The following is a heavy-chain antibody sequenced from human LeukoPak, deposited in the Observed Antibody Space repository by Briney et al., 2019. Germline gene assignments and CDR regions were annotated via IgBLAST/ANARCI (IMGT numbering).Heavy chain of an antibody. J-gene: IGHJ4*02. V-gene: IGHV3-23*01. CDR1: GFTFSNYA. CDR2: IVGSGGSI. D-gene: IGHD3-10*01. CDR3: VPTIDY. Sequence: PGGSLRLSCAASGFTFSNYAISWVRQAPGKGLEWVSGIVGSGGSIYYADSVKGRFTISRDNSEDTAVYYCAKDHYSGAGSYYDVPTIDYWGQGTLVTVSS.